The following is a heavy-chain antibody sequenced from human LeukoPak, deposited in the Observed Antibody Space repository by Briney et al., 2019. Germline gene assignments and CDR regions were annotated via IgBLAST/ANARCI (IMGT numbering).Heavy chain of an antibody. CDR3: AKDLNYGFDY. CDR2: LSGSGDKT. V-gene: IGHV3-23*01. J-gene: IGHJ4*02. Sequence: PGGSLRLSCAASGFIFRTYAMSWVRQAPGKGLEWASALSGSGDKTFYADSVRGRFTISRDNSKNTLYLQMNSLRAEDTAVYYCAKDLNYGFDYWGQGTLVTVSS. D-gene: IGHD4-11*01. CDR1: GFIFRTYA.